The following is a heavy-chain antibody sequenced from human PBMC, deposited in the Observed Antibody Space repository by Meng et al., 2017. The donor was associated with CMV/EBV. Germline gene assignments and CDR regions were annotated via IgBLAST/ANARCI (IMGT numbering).Heavy chain of an antibody. CDR1: GGSISSYY. Sequence: GSLRLSCTVSGGSISSYYWSWIRQPAGKGLEWIGRIYTSGSTNYNPSLKSRVTMSVDTSKNQFSLKLSSVTAADTAVYYCARYSSWPGLASAWGQGTLVTVSS. V-gene: IGHV4-4*07. D-gene: IGHD6-13*01. CDR2: IYTSGST. J-gene: IGHJ5*02. CDR3: ARYSSWPGLASA.